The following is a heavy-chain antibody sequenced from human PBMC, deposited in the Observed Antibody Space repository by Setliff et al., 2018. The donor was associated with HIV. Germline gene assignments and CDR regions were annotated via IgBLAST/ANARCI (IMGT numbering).Heavy chain of an antibody. CDR2: IYYSGST. Sequence: PSETLSLTCTVSGGSIGSSTYYWGWIRQPPGKGLEWIGSIYYSGSTYYNPSLNSRVTISVDTPKNQFSLRLSSVTAADTAVYYCARTRGSGSYWGWFDPWGQGTLVTVSS. D-gene: IGHD3-10*01. V-gene: IGHV4-39*01. J-gene: IGHJ5*02. CDR3: ARTRGSGSYWGWFDP. CDR1: GGSIGSSTYY.